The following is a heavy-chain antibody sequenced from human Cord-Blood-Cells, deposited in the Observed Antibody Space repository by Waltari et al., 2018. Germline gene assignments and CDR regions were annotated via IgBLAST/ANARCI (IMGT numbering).Heavy chain of an antibody. D-gene: IGHD6-19*01. Sequence: QVQLVQSGAEVKKPGASVKVSCKASGYTFTSCELTRVRQATGQGLEWMGWMNPNSGNTGYAQKFQGRVTITRNTSISTAYMELSSLRSEDTAVYYCARAGIAVADYWGQGTLVTVSS. CDR3: ARAGIAVADY. J-gene: IGHJ4*02. CDR1: GYTFTSCE. CDR2: MNPNSGNT. V-gene: IGHV1-8*03.